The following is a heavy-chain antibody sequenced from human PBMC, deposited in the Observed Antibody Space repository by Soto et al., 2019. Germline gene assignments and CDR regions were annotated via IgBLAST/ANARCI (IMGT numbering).Heavy chain of an antibody. V-gene: IGHV1-69*01. CDR2: IIPIFGTA. CDR3: AVKYISSWTENYYYYYGMDV. D-gene: IGHD6-6*01. CDR1: GGTFSSYA. Sequence: QVQLVQSGAEVKKPGSSVKVSCKASGGTFSSYAISWVRQAPGQGLEWMGGIIPIFGTANYAQKFQGRVTITADESTSTAYMELSSLRSEDTAVYYCAVKYISSWTENYYYYYGMDVWGQGTTVTVSS. J-gene: IGHJ6*02.